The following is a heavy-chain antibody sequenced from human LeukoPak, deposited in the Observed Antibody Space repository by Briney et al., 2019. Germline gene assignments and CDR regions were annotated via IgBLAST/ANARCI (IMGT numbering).Heavy chain of an antibody. CDR3: ARDPQQWLPSFDP. V-gene: IGHV3-30-3*01. CDR2: ISYDGSNK. J-gene: IGHJ5*02. CDR1: GFTFSSYA. Sequence: PGRSLRLSCAASGFTFSSYAMHWVRQAPGKGLEWVAVISYDGSNKYYADSVKGRFTISRDNSKNTLYLQMNGLRAEDTAVYYCARDPQQWLPSFDPWGQGTLVTVSS. D-gene: IGHD6-19*01.